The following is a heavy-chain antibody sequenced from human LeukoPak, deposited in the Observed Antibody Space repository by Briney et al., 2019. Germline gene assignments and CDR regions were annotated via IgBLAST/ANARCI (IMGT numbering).Heavy chain of an antibody. CDR3: AKWAVLLWFGESSSGYYFDY. D-gene: IGHD3-10*01. CDR2: ISGSGGST. CDR1: GFTFSAYA. V-gene: IGHV3-23*01. Sequence: GGSLRLSCAASGFTFSAYAMSWVRQAPGKGLEWVSAISGSGGSTYYADSVKGRFTISRDNSKNTLYLQMNSLRAEDTAVYYCAKWAVLLWFGESSSGYYFDYWGQGALVTVSS. J-gene: IGHJ4*02.